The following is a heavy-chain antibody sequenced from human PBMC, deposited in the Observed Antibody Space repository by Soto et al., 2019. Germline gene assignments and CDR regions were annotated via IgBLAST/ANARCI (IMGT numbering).Heavy chain of an antibody. CDR3: AAMGREYGVPFDY. Sequence: QVQLVQSGAEVKKPGASVKVSCKASGYTFTKYKIHWVRQATGQGLEWMGWMNPNSADTGYAQKFQGRLTMTRDSSTSTAYMELSGLRSEDAAVYYCAAMGREYGVPFDYWGQGSLVTVSS. CDR2: MNPNSADT. V-gene: IGHV1-8*01. D-gene: IGHD2-8*01. CDR1: GYTFTKYK. J-gene: IGHJ4*02.